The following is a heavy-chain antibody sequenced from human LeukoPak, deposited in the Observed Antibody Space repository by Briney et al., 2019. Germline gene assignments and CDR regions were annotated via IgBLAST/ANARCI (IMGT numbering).Heavy chain of an antibody. J-gene: IGHJ2*01. Sequence: SETLSLTCTVSGDSFSSGDYYWSWIRQPPGKRLEWIGSIYPSGSTFYNPSLKSRVTMSADTSRNQFSLKLNSMTAADTAVYYCASPRDVAVVVGATARYFDLWGRGTLVTVSS. CDR1: GDSFSSGDYY. CDR2: IYPSGST. V-gene: IGHV4-39*07. CDR3: ASPRDVAVVVGATARYFDL. D-gene: IGHD2-15*01.